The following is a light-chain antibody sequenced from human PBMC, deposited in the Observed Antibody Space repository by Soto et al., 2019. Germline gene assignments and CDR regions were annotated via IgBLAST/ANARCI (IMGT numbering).Light chain of an antibody. CDR1: SSDVGGYNY. Sequence: QSVLTQPASVSGSPGQSITISCTGTSSDVGGYNYVSWYQQNPGKAPKLMIYDVGNRPSGVSNRFSGSKSGNTASLTISGLQAEDEADYSCSSITSSSPYVFGPGTKVTV. CDR3: SSITSSSPYV. J-gene: IGLJ1*01. CDR2: DVG. V-gene: IGLV2-14*01.